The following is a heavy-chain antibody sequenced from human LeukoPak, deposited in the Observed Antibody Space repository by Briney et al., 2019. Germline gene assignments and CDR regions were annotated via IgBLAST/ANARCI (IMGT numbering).Heavy chain of an antibody. CDR3: ARHYFDSSGYYNDF. V-gene: IGHV3-21*01. Sequence: PGGSLRLSCAASGFIFSSYSMNWVRQAPGKGLEWVSSISSSSSYIYYADSVKGRFTVSRDNAKNSLYLQMNSLRAEDTAVYHCARHYFDSSGYYNDFWGQGTLVTVSS. J-gene: IGHJ4*02. CDR1: GFIFSSYS. CDR2: ISSSSSYI. D-gene: IGHD3-22*01.